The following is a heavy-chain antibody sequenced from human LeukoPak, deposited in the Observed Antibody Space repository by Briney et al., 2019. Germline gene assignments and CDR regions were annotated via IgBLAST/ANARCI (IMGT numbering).Heavy chain of an antibody. CDR3: GKEGGA. Sequence: QAGGSLRLSCAASGFRFSDFTMTWVRQAPGKGPEWVSAIGGRGGSTYYADSLGGRFIISRDNSKDVVYLQMNSLKVEDTATYYCGKEGGAWGQGTKVTVSS. J-gene: IGHJ5*02. D-gene: IGHD3-16*01. V-gene: IGHV3-23*01. CDR1: GFRFSDFT. CDR2: IGGRGGST.